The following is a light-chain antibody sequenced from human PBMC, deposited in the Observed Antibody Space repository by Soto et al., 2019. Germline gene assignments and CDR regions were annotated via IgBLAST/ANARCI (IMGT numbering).Light chain of an antibody. Sequence: QSVLTQPPSASGTPGQRVTISCSGSYSNIGSNSVHWYQHLPGTAPKLLIYSTNQRPSGVPGRFSASKSGTSASLAISGLQSEDEGDYYCAALDDRLDGPYVFGTGTKLTVL. V-gene: IGLV1-44*01. CDR1: YSNIGSNS. CDR2: STN. CDR3: AALDDRLDGPYV. J-gene: IGLJ1*01.